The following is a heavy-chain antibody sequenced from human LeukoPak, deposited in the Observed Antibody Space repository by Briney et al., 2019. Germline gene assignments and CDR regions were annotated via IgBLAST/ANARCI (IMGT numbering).Heavy chain of an antibody. CDR2: IYYSGST. CDR1: GGSISSGGYY. V-gene: IGHV4-31*03. D-gene: IGHD6-19*01. CDR3: ASLTGYSSGWFDP. J-gene: IGHJ5*02. Sequence: PSETLTLTCTVSGGSISSGGYYWSWIRQHPGKGLEWIGYIYYSGSTYYNPSLKSRVTISVDTSKNQFSLKLSSVTAADTAVYYCASLTGYSSGWFDPWGQGTLVTVSS.